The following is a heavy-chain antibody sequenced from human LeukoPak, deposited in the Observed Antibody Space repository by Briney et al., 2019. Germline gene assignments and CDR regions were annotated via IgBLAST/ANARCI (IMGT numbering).Heavy chain of an antibody. Sequence: SETLSLTCAVYGGSFSGYYWSRIRQPPGKGLEWIGEINHSGSTNYNPSLKSRVTISVDTSKNQFSLKLSSVTAADTAVYYCATSSLGYCSGGSCANWFDPWGQGTLVTVSS. CDR3: ATSSLGYCSGGSCANWFDP. V-gene: IGHV4-34*01. J-gene: IGHJ5*02. CDR2: INHSGST. CDR1: GGSFSGYY. D-gene: IGHD2-15*01.